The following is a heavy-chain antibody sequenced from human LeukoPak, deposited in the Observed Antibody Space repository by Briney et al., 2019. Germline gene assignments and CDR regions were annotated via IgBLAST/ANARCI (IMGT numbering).Heavy chain of an antibody. Sequence: PGGSLRLSCAASGFTFSSYWMSWVRQAPGKGLEWVANIKQDGSEKYYVDSVKGRFTISRDNAKNSLYLQMNSLRAEDTAVYYCAREQYYYGSGSYRVDYYYYMDVWGKGTTVTVSS. J-gene: IGHJ6*03. CDR2: IKQDGSEK. V-gene: IGHV3-7*01. CDR3: AREQYYYGSGSYRVDYYYYMDV. CDR1: GFTFSSYW. D-gene: IGHD3-10*01.